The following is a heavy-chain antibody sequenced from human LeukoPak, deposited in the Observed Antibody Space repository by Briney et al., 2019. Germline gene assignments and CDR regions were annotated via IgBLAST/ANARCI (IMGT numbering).Heavy chain of an antibody. J-gene: IGHJ3*02. V-gene: IGHV4-34*01. D-gene: IGHD4-17*01. CDR2: INHSGST. Sequence: SETLSLTCAVYGGSFSGDFWSWIRQSPGKGLEWIGEINHSGSTNYNPSLKSRVTISVDTSKNQFSLKPSSVTAADTAVYYCARDLLLGTVIDLFPDAFDIWGQGTMVTVSS. CDR3: ARDLLLGTVIDLFPDAFDI. CDR1: GGSFSGDF.